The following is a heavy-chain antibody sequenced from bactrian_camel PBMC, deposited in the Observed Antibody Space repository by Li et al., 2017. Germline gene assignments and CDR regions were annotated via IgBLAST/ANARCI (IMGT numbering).Heavy chain of an antibody. D-gene: IGHD5*01. J-gene: IGHJ4*01. CDR1: GFTFSSYD. CDR3: AKETYGLPSD. V-gene: IGHV3S40*01. CDR2: INSGGGST. Sequence: VQLVESGGDLVQPGGSLRLSCAASGFTFSSYDMSWVRQAPGEGLEWVSAINSGGGSTYYADSVKGRFTISRDNAKNTVYLQLNSLKTEDTAMYYCAKETYGLPSDWGQGTQVTVS.